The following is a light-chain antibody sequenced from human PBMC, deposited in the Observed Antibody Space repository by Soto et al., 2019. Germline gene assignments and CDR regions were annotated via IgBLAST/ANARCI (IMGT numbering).Light chain of an antibody. J-gene: IGKJ3*01. Sequence: EIVLTQSPATLSLSPGERATLSCRASQSVSSYLAWYQQKPGQAPRLLIYDASNSATGIPARFSGSGSGTDFTLTISSLEPEDFAVYYCQQRSNWPPGVTFGPGTKVDIK. CDR3: QQRSNWPPGVT. CDR1: QSVSSY. V-gene: IGKV3-11*01. CDR2: DAS.